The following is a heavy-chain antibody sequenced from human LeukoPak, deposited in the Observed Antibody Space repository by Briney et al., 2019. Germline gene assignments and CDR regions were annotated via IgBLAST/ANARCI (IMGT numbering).Heavy chain of an antibody. CDR1: GGSISSTSDY. D-gene: IGHD3-10*01. CDR3: ASGPSGNWFDP. J-gene: IGHJ5*02. V-gene: IGHV4-39*07. Sequence: SETLSLTCTVSGGSISSTSDYWGWIRQPPGKGLEWIGSFSYSGSTYYNPSLKSRVTISVDTSKNQFSLKLSSVTAADTAVYYCASGPSGNWFDPWGQGTLVTVSS. CDR2: FSYSGST.